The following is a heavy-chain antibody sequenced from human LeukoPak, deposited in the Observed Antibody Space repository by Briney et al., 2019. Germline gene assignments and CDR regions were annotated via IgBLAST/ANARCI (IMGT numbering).Heavy chain of an antibody. J-gene: IGHJ4*02. Sequence: GGTLRLSCAASGFSFSSHGMHWVRQAPGKGLEWVSYISSSGGTIYYADSVKGRFTISRDNAKNSLFLQMNSLRVEDTAVYYCARYERGGGVDYWGQGTLVTVSS. CDR2: ISSSGGTI. D-gene: IGHD3-10*01. CDR1: GFSFSSHG. CDR3: ARYERGGGVDY. V-gene: IGHV3-48*04.